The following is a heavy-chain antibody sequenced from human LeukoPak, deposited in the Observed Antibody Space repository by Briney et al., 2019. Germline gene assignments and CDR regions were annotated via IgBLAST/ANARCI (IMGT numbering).Heavy chain of an antibody. J-gene: IGHJ3*02. Sequence: PSETLSLTCAVYGGSFSDNYWSWIRQPQGPGLEWIGEISNSGSTNSSPPLRTRVTISVDSSKNQFSLNLRSVPAADTAVYYCASPTTVTTSAYRAFDIWGQGTMVTVSA. CDR3: ASPTTVTTSAYRAFDI. D-gene: IGHD4-17*01. V-gene: IGHV4-34*01. CDR2: ISNSGST. CDR1: GGSFSDNY.